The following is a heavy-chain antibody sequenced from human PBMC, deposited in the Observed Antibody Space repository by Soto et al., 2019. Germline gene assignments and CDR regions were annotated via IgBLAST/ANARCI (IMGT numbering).Heavy chain of an antibody. CDR2: ISGSGDGT. J-gene: IGHJ4*02. CDR3: ARPLTALTRDDY. V-gene: IGHV3-23*01. Sequence: ELQLLESGGGLVQPGGSLRLSCAASGFTFSSYAMGWVRQAPGKGLEWVSTISGSGDGTYYADSVKGRFTISRDNSRSTLYPQMNSLRAEDTAVYYCARPLTALTRDDYWGQGTLVTVSS. CDR1: GFTFSSYA. D-gene: IGHD4-17*01.